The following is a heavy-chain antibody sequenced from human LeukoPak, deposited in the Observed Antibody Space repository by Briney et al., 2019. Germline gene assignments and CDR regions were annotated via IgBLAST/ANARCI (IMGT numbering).Heavy chain of an antibody. D-gene: IGHD6-19*01. CDR2: IWHDGSNK. J-gene: IGHJ4*02. CDR3: ARDFYEQWLVRYYFDY. CDR1: GFTFSSYG. Sequence: GRSLRLSCAASGFTFSSYGMHWVRQAPGKGLEWVAVIWHDGSNKYYADSVKGRFTISRDNSKNTLYLQMNSLRAEDTAVYYCARDFYEQWLVRYYFDYWGQGTLVTVSS. V-gene: IGHV3-33*01.